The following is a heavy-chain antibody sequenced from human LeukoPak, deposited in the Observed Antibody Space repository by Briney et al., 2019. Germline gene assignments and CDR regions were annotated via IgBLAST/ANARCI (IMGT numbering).Heavy chain of an antibody. Sequence: GLAVRLSCSASGFAFSVYAMSWLRQPPGKGLEWVSTINANSGTTSYAASVRGRFTISRDNSKNTLYLQLNTLRADDTATYYCAKPISGGLAVTADWFHPWGQGTLVVVSS. D-gene: IGHD6-19*01. CDR2: INANSGTT. J-gene: IGHJ5*01. V-gene: IGHV3-23*01. CDR3: AKPISGGLAVTADWFHP. CDR1: GFAFSVYA.